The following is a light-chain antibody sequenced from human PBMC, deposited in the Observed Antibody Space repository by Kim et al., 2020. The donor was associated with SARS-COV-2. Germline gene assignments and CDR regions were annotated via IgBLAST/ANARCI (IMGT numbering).Light chain of an antibody. Sequence: VALGQTVMITCQGDSLRSYYATWYQQKPGQAPILVIYGKNNRPSGIPDRFSGSSSGNTASLTITGTQAGDEADYYCNSRDSNENVFFGGGTQLTVL. J-gene: IGLJ2*01. CDR1: SLRSYY. V-gene: IGLV3-19*01. CDR2: GKN. CDR3: NSRDSNENVF.